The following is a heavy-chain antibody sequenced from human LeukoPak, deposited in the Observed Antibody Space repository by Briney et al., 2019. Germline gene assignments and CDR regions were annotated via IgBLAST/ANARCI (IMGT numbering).Heavy chain of an antibody. CDR1: GFTISSYW. CDR3: VQPLGGNWNPGC. CDR2: VDPDGSGK. D-gene: IGHD1-20*01. J-gene: IGHJ4*02. V-gene: IGHV3-7*03. Sequence: GGSLRLSCAASGFTISSYWMNWVRQAPGKGLEWVANVDPDGSGKYYIDSVKGRFTVSRDNSKTTLYLQMNSLRAEDTAVYYCVQPLGGNWNPGCWGQGTLVTVSS.